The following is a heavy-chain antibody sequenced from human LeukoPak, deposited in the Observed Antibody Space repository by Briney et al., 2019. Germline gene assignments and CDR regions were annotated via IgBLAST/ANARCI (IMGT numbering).Heavy chain of an antibody. CDR1: GFTFDDYG. Sequence: PGGSLRLSCAASGFTFDDYGMSWVRQAPGKGLEWVSGMNWNGGSTGYADSVKGRFTTSRDNAKNSLYLQMNSLRAEDTALYYCARAPPQWELRAGYLGAFDIWGQGTMVTVPS. J-gene: IGHJ3*02. D-gene: IGHD1-26*01. V-gene: IGHV3-20*04. CDR2: MNWNGGST. CDR3: ARAPPQWELRAGYLGAFDI.